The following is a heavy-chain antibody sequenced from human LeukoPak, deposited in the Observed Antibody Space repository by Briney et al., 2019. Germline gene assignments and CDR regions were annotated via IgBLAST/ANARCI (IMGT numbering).Heavy chain of an antibody. J-gene: IGHJ5*02. Sequence: GGSLRLSCAASKFTFGAYSMNWVRQAPGKGLEWVSAISGSGGSTYYADSVKGRFTISRDNSKNTLYLQMNSLRAEDTAVYYCAKARYCSSTSCSNWFDPWGQGTLVTVSS. D-gene: IGHD2-2*01. CDR3: AKARYCSSTSCSNWFDP. V-gene: IGHV3-23*01. CDR2: ISGSGGST. CDR1: KFTFGAYS.